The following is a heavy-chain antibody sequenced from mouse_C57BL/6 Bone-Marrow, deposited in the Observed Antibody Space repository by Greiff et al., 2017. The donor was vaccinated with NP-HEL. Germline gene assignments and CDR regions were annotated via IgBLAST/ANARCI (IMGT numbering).Heavy chain of an antibody. V-gene: IGHV1-50*01. CDR3: ARQRTDY. Sequence: QVQLKQPGAELVKPGASVKLSCKASGYTFTSYWMQWVKQRPGQGLEWIGEIDPSDSYTNYNQKFKGKATLTVDTSSSTAYMQLSSLTSEDSAVYYCARQRTDYWGQGTTLTVSS. CDR1: GYTFTSYW. J-gene: IGHJ2*01. CDR2: IDPSDSYT.